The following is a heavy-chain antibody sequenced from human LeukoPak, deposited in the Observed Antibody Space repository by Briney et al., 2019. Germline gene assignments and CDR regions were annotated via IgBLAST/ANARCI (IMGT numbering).Heavy chain of an antibody. D-gene: IGHD3-10*01. CDR3: AKSNGYGLIDI. J-gene: IGHJ3*02. CDR2: IYHSGRT. V-gene: IGHV4-38-2*02. Sequence: KTSETLSLTCIVSGYSISSGDYWGWIRQPPGKGLEWIGSIYHSGRTYYNPSLKSRVTISVDTSKNQVSLILTSVTAADTAVYYCAKSNGYGLIDIWGQGTMVTVSS. CDR1: GYSISSGDY.